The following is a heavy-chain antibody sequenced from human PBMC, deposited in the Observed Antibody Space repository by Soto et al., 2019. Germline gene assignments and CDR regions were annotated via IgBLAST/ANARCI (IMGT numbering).Heavy chain of an antibody. CDR1: GGTFSSYA. CDR2: IIPIFGTA. CDR3: ARDSLAITGTTWSTFDP. Sequence: GASVKVSCKASGGTFSSYAISWVRQAPGQGLEWMGGIIPIFGTANYAQKFQGRVTITADKSTSTAYMELSSLRSEDTAVYYCARDSLAITGTTWSTFDPWGQGTLVTVSS. J-gene: IGHJ5*02. V-gene: IGHV1-69*06. D-gene: IGHD1-7*01.